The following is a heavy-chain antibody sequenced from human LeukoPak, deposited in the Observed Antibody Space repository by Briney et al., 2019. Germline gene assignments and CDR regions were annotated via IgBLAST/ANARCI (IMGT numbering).Heavy chain of an antibody. J-gene: IGHJ3*02. CDR2: VSCSGSH. Sequence: SQTLSLTCTVSGGSISSGGYYWSWIRQHPGKGLEWIGYVSCSGSHYYNPSLNSRVPISVDKSKHQFSLKLSSVSAADMAVYYCARLYYDILTGYPDAFDIWGQGTMVTVSS. CDR1: GGSISSGGYY. D-gene: IGHD3-9*01. V-gene: IGHV4-31*03. CDR3: ARLYYDILTGYPDAFDI.